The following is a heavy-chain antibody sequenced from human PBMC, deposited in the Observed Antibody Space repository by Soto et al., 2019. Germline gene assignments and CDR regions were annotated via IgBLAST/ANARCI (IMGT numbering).Heavy chain of an antibody. V-gene: IGHV4-59*13. CDR2: NYYIGRT. D-gene: IGHD2-21*01. Sequence: QVQLQESGPGLVKPSETLSLTCTVSGDSISTYYWNWIRQPLGKGLEWIGYNYYIGRTNYNPSLKSRVTITLDTSRNQLSLNLNSVTAADTAIYYCARDVVGLTHFDYWGQGILVTVSS. CDR1: GDSISTYY. CDR3: ARDVVGLTHFDY. J-gene: IGHJ4*02.